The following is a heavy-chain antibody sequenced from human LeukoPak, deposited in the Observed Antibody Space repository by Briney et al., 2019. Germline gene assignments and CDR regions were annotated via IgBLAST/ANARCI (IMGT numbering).Heavy chain of an antibody. CDR2: INPNSGGT. Sequence: GASVKVSCKASGYTFTGYYMHWVRRAPGQGLEWMGWINPNSGGTNYAQKFQGRVTMTRDTSISTAYMELSRLRSDDTAVYYCARGPVTDRWELRYYYFDYWGQGTLVTVSS. D-gene: IGHD1-26*01. CDR3: ARGPVTDRWELRYYYFDY. V-gene: IGHV1-2*02. CDR1: GYTFTGYY. J-gene: IGHJ4*02.